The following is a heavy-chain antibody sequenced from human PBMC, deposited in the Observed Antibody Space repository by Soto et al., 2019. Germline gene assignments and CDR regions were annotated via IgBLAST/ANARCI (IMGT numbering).Heavy chain of an antibody. J-gene: IGHJ6*02. V-gene: IGHV4-4*02. CDR2: IYHSGST. Sequence: PSGTQSLTFAVSGGAISSRYWWSGVRQPPGKGLEWIGEIYHSGSTNYNTSLKSRVTISVDKSKNQFSLKVTSVTAADTAVYYCARVSGSYYYGMDVWGQGTTVTVSS. CDR3: ARVSGSYYYGMDV. CDR1: GGAISSRYW.